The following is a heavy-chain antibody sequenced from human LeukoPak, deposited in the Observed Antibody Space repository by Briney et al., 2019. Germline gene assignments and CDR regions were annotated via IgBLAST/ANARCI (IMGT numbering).Heavy chain of an antibody. CDR3: ATDASGITHHAMDV. CDR2: ISTDGSKT. D-gene: IGHD3-10*01. J-gene: IGHJ6*02. V-gene: IGHV3-30*03. CDR1: GFTFSNYG. Sequence: GSLRLSCAASGFTFSNYGMHWVRPAPGKGLEWVALISTDGSKTYYADSLKGRFTITRDNSKNALDLQMNSLRTEDTAVYYCATDASGITHHAMDVWGQGTTVTVSS.